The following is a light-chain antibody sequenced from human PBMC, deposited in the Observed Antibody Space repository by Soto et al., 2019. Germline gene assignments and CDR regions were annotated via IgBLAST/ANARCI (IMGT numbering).Light chain of an antibody. CDR3: QQYNSYWT. V-gene: IGKV1-5*01. CDR2: DAS. J-gene: IGKJ1*01. Sequence: DIQMTQSPSTLSAPVGARAPITCRASQSISSWLAWYQQNPGKAPQLLIYDASSLESGVPSRFSCSGSGTEFTLTISSLQPDDFATYYCQQYNSYWTFGQGTKVDI. CDR1: QSISSW.